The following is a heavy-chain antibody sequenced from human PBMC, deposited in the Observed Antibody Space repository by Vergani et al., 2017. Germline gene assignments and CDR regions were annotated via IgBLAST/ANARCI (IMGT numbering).Heavy chain of an antibody. V-gene: IGHV3-23*01. J-gene: IGHJ4*02. CDR3: AKYTVAGTSRGGYFDY. CDR2: ISGSGGST. CDR1: GGSISSSSYY. Sequence: LQLQESGPGLVKPSETLSLTCTVSGGSISSSSYYWGWIRQPPGKGLEWVSAISGSGGSTYYADSVKGRFTISRDNSKNTLYLQMNSLRAEDTAVYYCAKYTVAGTSRGGYFDYWGQGTLVTVSS. D-gene: IGHD6-19*01.